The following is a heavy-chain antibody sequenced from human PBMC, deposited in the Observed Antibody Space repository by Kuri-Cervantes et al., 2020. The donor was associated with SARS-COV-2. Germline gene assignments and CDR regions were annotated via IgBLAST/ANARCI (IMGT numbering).Heavy chain of an antibody. J-gene: IGHJ4*02. V-gene: IGHV3-21*01. Sequence: GGSLRLSCAASGFTFSSYGMNWVRQAPGKGLEWVSSISSSSYIYYADSVKGRFTISRDNAKNSLYLQMNSLRAEDTAVYYCARESALLSLDYWGQGTLVTVSS. CDR1: GFTFSSYG. CDR3: ARESALLSLDY. CDR2: ISSSSYI. D-gene: IGHD2-8*01.